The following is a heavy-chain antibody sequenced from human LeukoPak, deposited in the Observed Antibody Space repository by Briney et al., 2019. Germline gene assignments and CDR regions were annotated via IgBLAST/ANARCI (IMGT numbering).Heavy chain of an antibody. D-gene: IGHD2/OR15-2a*01. V-gene: IGHV1-46*01. CDR1: GYTFTSYY. Sequence: GASVKVSCKASGYTFTSYYIHWVRQAPGQGLEWMGIINPSGGSASYAQKFEGRVTMTRDTSTSTVYMELSSLRAEDTAVYYCARDPSNSIGRYIFFDFWGQGTLVAVSS. J-gene: IGHJ4*02. CDR3: ARDPSNSIGRYIFFDF. CDR2: INPSGGSA.